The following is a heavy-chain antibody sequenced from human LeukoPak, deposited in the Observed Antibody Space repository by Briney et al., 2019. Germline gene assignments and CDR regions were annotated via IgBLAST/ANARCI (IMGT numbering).Heavy chain of an antibody. Sequence: GGSLRLSCAASGFTFSTCVMLWVRQAPGMGLEYVSSIDPNGKTSYYANSVKGRFTISRDNSNNMLYLQMGSLTTEDMAVYYCAAQTTLTGAYDPWGQGTLATVSS. V-gene: IGHV3-64*01. J-gene: IGHJ5*02. CDR2: IDPNGKTS. CDR1: GFTFSTCV. CDR3: AAQTTLTGAYDP. D-gene: IGHD1-20*01.